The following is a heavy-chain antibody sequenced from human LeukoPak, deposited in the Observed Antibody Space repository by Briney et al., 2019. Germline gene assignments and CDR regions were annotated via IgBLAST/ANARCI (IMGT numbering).Heavy chain of an antibody. Sequence: SQTLSLTCAISGDSVSSNTAAWNCIRQSPSRGLEWLGRTYYRSKWYNDYAVSVKSRITINPDTSKNQFSLQLNSVTPEDTAVYYCVREDCRGGSCSSGFDYWAQGTLVTVSS. CDR2: TYYRSKWYN. J-gene: IGHJ4*02. CDR3: VREDCRGGSCSSGFDY. D-gene: IGHD2-15*01. CDR1: GDSVSSNTAA. V-gene: IGHV6-1*01.